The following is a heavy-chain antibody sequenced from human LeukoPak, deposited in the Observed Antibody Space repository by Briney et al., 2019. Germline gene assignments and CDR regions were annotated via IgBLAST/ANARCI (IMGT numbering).Heavy chain of an antibody. V-gene: IGHV1-18*01. J-gene: IGHJ4*02. D-gene: IGHD3-22*01. Sequence: ASVKVSCKASGYTFTSYGISWVRQAPGQGLEWMGWISAYNGNTNYAQKLQGRVTMTTDTSTSTAYMELRSLRSDDTAVYYCMGGDYYYDSSGYYSGVYWGQGTLVTVSS. CDR2: ISAYNGNT. CDR3: MGGDYYYDSSGYYSGVY. CDR1: GYTFTSYG.